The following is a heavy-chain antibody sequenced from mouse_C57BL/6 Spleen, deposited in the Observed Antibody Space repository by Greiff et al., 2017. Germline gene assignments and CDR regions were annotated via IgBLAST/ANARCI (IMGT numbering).Heavy chain of an antibody. CDR3: ARNYGSSYPYWYFDV. Sequence: QVQLQQSGAELVRPGASVKLSCKASGYTFTDYYINWVKQRPGQGLEWIARIYPGSGNTYYNEKFKGKATLTAEKSSSTAYMQLSSLTSEDSAVYFCARNYGSSYPYWYFDVWGTGTTVTVSS. D-gene: IGHD1-1*01. V-gene: IGHV1-76*01. CDR2: IYPGSGNT. CDR1: GYTFTDYY. J-gene: IGHJ1*03.